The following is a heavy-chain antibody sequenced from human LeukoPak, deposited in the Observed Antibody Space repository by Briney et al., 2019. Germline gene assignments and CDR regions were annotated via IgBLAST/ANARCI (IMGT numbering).Heavy chain of an antibody. CDR2: INTKNGDT. CDR3: ARANFLYCSSTSCLFDY. J-gene: IGHJ4*02. V-gene: IGHV1-2*02. Sequence: ASVKVSCKASGYTFTDCYMHWVRQAPGQGLEWMGWINTKNGDTSYAHKFQGRVTMTRDTSISTAHMEVSRLRSDDTAVYYCARANFLYCSSTSCLFDYWGQGTLVTVSS. CDR1: GYTFTDCY. D-gene: IGHD2-2*01.